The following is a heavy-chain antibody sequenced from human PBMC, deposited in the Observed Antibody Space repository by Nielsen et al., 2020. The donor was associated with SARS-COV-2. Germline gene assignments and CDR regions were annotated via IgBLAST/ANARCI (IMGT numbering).Heavy chain of an antibody. CDR2: VSSSGGST. J-gene: IGHJ3*01. CDR3: AKDGVVRGDALDL. V-gene: IGHV3-23*01. D-gene: IGHD3-10*01. Sequence: GESLKISCAASGFTFNIYAMAWVRRAPGRGLQWVTGVSSSGGSTYYTDSVKGRLTISRDNSKNTLYLEMHSLRVEDTAVYYCAKDGVVRGDALDLWGQGAMVTVSS. CDR1: GFTFNIYA.